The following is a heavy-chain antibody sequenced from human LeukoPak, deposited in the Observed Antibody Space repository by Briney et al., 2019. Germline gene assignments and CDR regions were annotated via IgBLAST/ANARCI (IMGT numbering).Heavy chain of an antibody. V-gene: IGHV3-9*01. J-gene: IGHJ6*02. CDR1: GFTFDDYA. CDR2: ISWNSGSI. Sequence: GRSLRLSCAASGFTFDDYAMHWVRQAPGKGLEGVSGISWNSGSIGYADSVKGRFTISRDNAKNSLYLQMNSLRAEDTALYYCAKDIGGSGWYPLGYYYGVDVWGQGTTVTVSS. D-gene: IGHD6-19*01. CDR3: AKDIGGSGWYPLGYYYGVDV.